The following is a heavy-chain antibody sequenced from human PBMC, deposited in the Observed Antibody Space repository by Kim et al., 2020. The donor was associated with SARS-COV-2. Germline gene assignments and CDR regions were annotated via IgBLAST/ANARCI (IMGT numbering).Heavy chain of an antibody. D-gene: IGHD3-22*01. CDR2: INGGNGNT. CDR3: ARDPYYYDNSGYYDLRNYFGMDV. V-gene: IGHV1-3*01. J-gene: IGHJ6*02. Sequence: ASVKVSCKASGYTFINYAIHWVRQAHGQRLEWMGWINGGNGNTRYSQMFQGRVIITRDTAASTAYMYLSSLRSEDTAVYYCARDPYYYDNSGYYDLRNYFGMDVWGQGTTVTVSS. CDR1: GYTFINYA.